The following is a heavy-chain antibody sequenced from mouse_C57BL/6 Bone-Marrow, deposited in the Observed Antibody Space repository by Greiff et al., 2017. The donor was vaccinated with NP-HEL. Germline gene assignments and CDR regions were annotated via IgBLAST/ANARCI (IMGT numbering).Heavy chain of an antibody. CDR3: AIDWVLRGYFDV. CDR2: INYDGSST. D-gene: IGHD2-3*01. V-gene: IGHV5-16*01. CDR1: GFTFSDYY. Sequence: EVQLVESEGGLVQPGSSMKLSCTASGFTFSDYYMAWVRQVPEKGLEWVANINYDGSSTYYLDSLKSRFIISRENAKNILYLQMSSLKSEDTATYYCAIDWVLRGYFDVWGTGTTVTVSS. J-gene: IGHJ1*03.